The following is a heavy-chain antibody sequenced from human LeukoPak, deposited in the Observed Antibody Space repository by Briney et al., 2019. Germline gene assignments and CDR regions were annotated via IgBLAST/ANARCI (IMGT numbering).Heavy chain of an antibody. CDR1: GGSFSGYY. D-gene: IGHD2-2*01. Sequence: SETLSLTSAVYGGSFSGYYWSWIRQPPGKGLEWIGEINHSGSTNYNPSLKSRVTISVDTSKNQFSLKLSSVTAADTAVYYCARGRGSTKGVKYYYYMDVWGKGTTVTVSS. J-gene: IGHJ6*03. V-gene: IGHV4-34*01. CDR2: INHSGST. CDR3: ARGRGSTKGVKYYYYMDV.